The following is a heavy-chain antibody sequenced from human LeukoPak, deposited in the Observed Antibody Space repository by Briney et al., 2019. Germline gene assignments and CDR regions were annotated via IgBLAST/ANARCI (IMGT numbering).Heavy chain of an antibody. Sequence: ASVMVSCTASGYTFTIYAMHWVRQAPGQRLEWMGWINAGNGDTKYSQKFQDRVTITRDTSASTAYMELSSLRSEDTAVYYCARDSHYYESSGYNQGDFDYWGQGTLVTVSS. V-gene: IGHV1-3*01. CDR2: INAGNGDT. D-gene: IGHD3-22*01. CDR1: GYTFTIYA. J-gene: IGHJ4*02. CDR3: ARDSHYYESSGYNQGDFDY.